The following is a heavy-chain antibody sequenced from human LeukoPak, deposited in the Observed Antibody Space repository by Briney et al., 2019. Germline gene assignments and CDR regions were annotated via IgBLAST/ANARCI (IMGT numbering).Heavy chain of an antibody. D-gene: IGHD1-26*01. J-gene: IGHJ6*03. CDR1: GFTFNTYN. CDR3: ARREYYYNYMDV. V-gene: IGHV3-48*02. CDR2: ITSGSSTI. Sequence: PGGSLRLSCAASGFTFNTYNMSWVRQAPGKGLEWVSYITSGSSTIYYADSVKGRFTISRDNAKNSLYLQMNSLRDEDTAVYYCARREYYYNYMDVWGKGTTVTVSS.